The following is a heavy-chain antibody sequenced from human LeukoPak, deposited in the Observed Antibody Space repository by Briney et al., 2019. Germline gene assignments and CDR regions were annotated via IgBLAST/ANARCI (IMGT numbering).Heavy chain of an antibody. D-gene: IGHD1-26*01. V-gene: IGHV1-18*01. CDR1: GYTFNSAG. CDR2: INAYNDNT. CDR3: ARTTNSYYYYYYIDV. Sequence: ASVKVSCKASGYTFNSAGISWVRQAPGQGLEWKGWINAYNDNTKYAEKLQGRVTMTTDTSTSTAYMELRSLRSDDTAVYYCARTTNSYYYYYYIDVWGKGTTVTVSS. J-gene: IGHJ6*03.